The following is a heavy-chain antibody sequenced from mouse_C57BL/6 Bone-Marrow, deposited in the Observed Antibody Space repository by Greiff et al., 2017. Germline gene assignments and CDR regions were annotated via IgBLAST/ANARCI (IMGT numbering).Heavy chain of an antibody. V-gene: IGHV1-61*01. CDR1: GYNFNSYW. CDR3: AREGPLRRPVAY. Sequence: QVQLQQPGAELVRPGSSVKLSCKASGYNFNSYWMDWVKQRPGQGLEWIGNIYPSDSETHYNQKFKDKATLTVDKSSSTAYMQLSSLTSEDSAVYYCAREGPLRRPVAYWGQGTLVTVSA. J-gene: IGHJ3*01. D-gene: IGHD2-4*01. CDR2: IYPSDSET.